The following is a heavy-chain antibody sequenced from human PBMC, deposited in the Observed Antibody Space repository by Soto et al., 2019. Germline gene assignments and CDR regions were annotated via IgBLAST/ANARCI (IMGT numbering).Heavy chain of an antibody. J-gene: IGHJ4*02. Sequence: QVQLQESGPGLVKPSGTLSLTCAVSGGSISSSNWWSWVRQPPGKGLEWIGEIYHSGSTNYNPSPKXRXTXXSDKSKNQSSLTLSSVTAADTAVYYCARGEEYDYGDDSFDYWGQGTLVTVSS. CDR2: IYHSGST. V-gene: IGHV4-4*02. D-gene: IGHD4-17*01. CDR3: ARGEEYDYGDDSFDY. CDR1: GGSISSSNW.